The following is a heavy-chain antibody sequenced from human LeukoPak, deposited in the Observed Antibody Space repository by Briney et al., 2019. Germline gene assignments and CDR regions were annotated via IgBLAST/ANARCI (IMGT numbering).Heavy chain of an antibody. CDR3: ARTLSRYCSSTSCSRRWFDP. CDR2: GST. D-gene: IGHD2-2*01. Sequence: GSTNYNPSLKSRVTISVDTSKNQFSLKLSSVTAADTAVYYCARTLSRYCSSTSCSRRWFDPWGQGTLVTVSS. J-gene: IGHJ5*02. V-gene: IGHV4-34*01.